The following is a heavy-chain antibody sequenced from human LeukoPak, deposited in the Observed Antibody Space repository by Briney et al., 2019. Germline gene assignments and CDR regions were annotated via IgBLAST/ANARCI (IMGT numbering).Heavy chain of an antibody. CDR1: GYTFTGYY. V-gene: IGHV1-2*02. D-gene: IGHD6-19*01. CDR3: ARGGGYSSGWYYYMDV. Sequence: ASVKVSCKASGYTFTGYYMHWVRQAPGQGLEWMGWINPNSGGTNYAQKFQGRVTMTRDTSISTAYMELSRLRSDDTAVYYCARGGGYSSGWYYYMDVWGKGTTVTVSS. J-gene: IGHJ6*03. CDR2: INPNSGGT.